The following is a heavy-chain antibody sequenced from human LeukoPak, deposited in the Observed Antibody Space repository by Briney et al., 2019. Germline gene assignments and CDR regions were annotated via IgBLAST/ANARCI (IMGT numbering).Heavy chain of an antibody. Sequence: TGGSLRLSCAASGFTFSSYGMHGVRQAPGKGLEWVAVIWYDGSNKYYADSVKGRFTISRDNSKNTLYLQMNSLRAEDTAVYYCARDTRPYYYGSGSRFDYWGQGTLVTVSS. V-gene: IGHV3-33*01. CDR3: ARDTRPYYYGSGSRFDY. CDR2: IWYDGSNK. D-gene: IGHD3-10*01. J-gene: IGHJ4*02. CDR1: GFTFSSYG.